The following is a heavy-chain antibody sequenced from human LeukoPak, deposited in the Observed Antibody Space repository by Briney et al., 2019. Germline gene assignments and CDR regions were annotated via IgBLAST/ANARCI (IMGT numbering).Heavy chain of an antibody. D-gene: IGHD4-17*01. J-gene: IGHJ4*02. Sequence: PGGSLRLSCAASGFTFSSYDMHWVRQPTGKALEWVSGIGTAGDTYYPGSVKGRFTISRENGKNSLYLEMNSLRAGDTAVYYCARKSSIYGFDYWGQGTLATVSS. V-gene: IGHV3-13*04. CDR2: IGTAGDT. CDR3: ARKSSIYGFDY. CDR1: GFTFSSYD.